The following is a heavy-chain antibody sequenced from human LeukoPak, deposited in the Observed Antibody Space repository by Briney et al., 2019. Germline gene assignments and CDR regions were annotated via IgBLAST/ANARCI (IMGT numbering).Heavy chain of an antibody. D-gene: IGHD2-15*01. Sequence: GASVKVSRKASGYTFTSYGISWVRQAPGQGLEWMGWISAYNGNTNYAQKLQGRVTMTTDTSTSTAYMELGSLRSDDTAVYYCARDGYCSGGSCCFLAPFDYWGQGTLVTVSS. CDR3: ARDGYCSGGSCCFLAPFDY. CDR2: ISAYNGNT. J-gene: IGHJ4*02. CDR1: GYTFTSYG. V-gene: IGHV1-18*01.